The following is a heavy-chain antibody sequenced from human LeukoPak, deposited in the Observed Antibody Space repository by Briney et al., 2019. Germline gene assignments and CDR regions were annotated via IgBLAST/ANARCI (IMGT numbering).Heavy chain of an antibody. V-gene: IGHV3-23*01. J-gene: IGHJ4*02. CDR3: AKAGSGSYYNPLNFDY. CDR1: GFTFSSYA. Sequence: PGGSLRLSCAASGFTFSSYAMSWVRQAPGKGLEWVSAISGSGGSTYYADSVKGRFTISRDNSKNTLYLQMNSLRAEDTAVYYCAKAGSGSYYNPLNFDYWGQGTLVTVSS. D-gene: IGHD3-10*01. CDR2: ISGSGGST.